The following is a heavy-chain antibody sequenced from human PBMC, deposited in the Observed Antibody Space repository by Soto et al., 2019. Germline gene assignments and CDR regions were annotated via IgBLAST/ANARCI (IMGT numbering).Heavy chain of an antibody. D-gene: IGHD2-2*01. CDR2: ISDSGGST. V-gene: IGHV3-23*01. CDR1: GFTLTNNA. J-gene: IGHJ4*02. Sequence: EVQLLESGGGLVQPGGGSLRLSCAASGFTLTNNAMSWARQAPGKGLEGVSTISDSGGSTNYADPVKGRFTISRDNSKNTLYLQMNSLRAEDTAVYYCAKRSNTPAAMKSPFDYWGQGTLVTVSS. CDR3: AKRSNTPAAMKSPFDY.